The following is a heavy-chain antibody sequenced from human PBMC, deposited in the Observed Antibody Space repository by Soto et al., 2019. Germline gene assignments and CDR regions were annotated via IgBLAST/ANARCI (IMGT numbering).Heavy chain of an antibody. Sequence: QVQLVQSGAEVKKPGSSVKVSCKASGGTFSSYAISWVRQAPGQGLEWMGGIIPIFGTANYAQKFQGRVTSTADKSTSTAYMELSSLRSEDTAVYYCARGGGAAAGSEDYYYGMDVWGQGTTVTVSS. CDR2: IIPIFGTA. J-gene: IGHJ6*02. CDR1: GGTFSSYA. CDR3: ARGGGAAAGSEDYYYGMDV. D-gene: IGHD6-13*01. V-gene: IGHV1-69*06.